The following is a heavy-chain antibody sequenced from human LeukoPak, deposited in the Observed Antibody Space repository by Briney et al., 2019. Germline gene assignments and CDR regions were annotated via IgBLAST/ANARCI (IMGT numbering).Heavy chain of an antibody. CDR1: GGSMSGYY. V-gene: IGHV4-59*01. D-gene: IGHD6-6*01. CDR3: ARVTEQRVSRYFYYYMDV. J-gene: IGHJ6*03. Sequence: SETLSLTCSVSGGSMSGYYWNWIRQPPGKGLEWIGSIFYSGGTNYHPSLKSRVTISVDTSKNQFSLTLSSVSAADTAVYYCARVTEQRVSRYFYYYMDVWAKGTTVTVSS. CDR2: IFYSGGT.